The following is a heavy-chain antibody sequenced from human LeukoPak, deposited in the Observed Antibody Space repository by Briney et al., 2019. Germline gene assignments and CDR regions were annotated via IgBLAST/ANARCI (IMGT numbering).Heavy chain of an antibody. CDR1: GLTLSNYW. CDR2: ISYDGSNK. CDR3: ARDSSDDYGDYVGDY. V-gene: IGHV3-30-3*01. D-gene: IGHD4-17*01. Sequence: PGGSLRLSCTASGLTLSNYWMIWVRQAPGKGLEWVAVISYDGSNKYYADSVKGRFTISRDNSKNTLYLQMNSLRAEDTAVYYCARDSSDDYGDYVGDYWGQGTLVTVSS. J-gene: IGHJ4*02.